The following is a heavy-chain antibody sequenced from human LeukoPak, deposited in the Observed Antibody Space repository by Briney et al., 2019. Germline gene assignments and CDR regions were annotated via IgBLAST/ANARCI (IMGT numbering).Heavy chain of an antibody. CDR3: ARVETTPGYSSLRYYYYGMDV. CDR2: IIPIFGTA. J-gene: IGHJ6*04. CDR1: GGTFSTYA. V-gene: IGHV1-69*13. D-gene: IGHD6-13*01. Sequence: GASVKVSCKAFGGTFSTYAISWVRQAPGQGLEWMGGIIPIFGTANYAQKFQGRVTITADESTSTAYMELSSLRSEDTAVYYCARVETTPGYSSLRYYYYGMDVWGKGTTVTVSS.